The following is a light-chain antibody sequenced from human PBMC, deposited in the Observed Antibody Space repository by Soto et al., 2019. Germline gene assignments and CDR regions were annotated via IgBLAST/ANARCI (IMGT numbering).Light chain of an antibody. CDR2: DDN. CDR3: GTWDESLGAGV. CDR1: GSNIGRNY. J-gene: IGLJ2*01. Sequence: HSVLTQPASLSATPGEKVTISCSGRGSNIGRNYVSWYRQFPGTAPQLLIYDDNKRHSGVPDRLSGSRYGTSASLAIAGLQPGDEADYYCGTWDESLGAGVFGGGTKVTVL. V-gene: IGLV1-51*01.